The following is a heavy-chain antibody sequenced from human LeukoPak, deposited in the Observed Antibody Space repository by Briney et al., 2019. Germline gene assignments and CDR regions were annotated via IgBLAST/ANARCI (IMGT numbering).Heavy chain of an antibody. CDR2: IRSKGYGETT. J-gene: IGHJ4*02. CDR3: TSDYYGSGTYRIGFDY. V-gene: IGHV3-49*04. Sequence: GGSLRLSCTASGFTFGDYAMSWVRQARGKGLEWVGFIRSKGYGETTEYVASVKGRFTISRDDSKSIAYLQMNSLKTEDTAVYYCTSDYYGSGTYRIGFDYWGQGTLVTVSS. D-gene: IGHD3-10*01. CDR1: GFTFGDYA.